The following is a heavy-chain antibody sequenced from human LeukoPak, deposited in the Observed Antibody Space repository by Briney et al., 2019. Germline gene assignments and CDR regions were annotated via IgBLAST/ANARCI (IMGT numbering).Heavy chain of an antibody. J-gene: IGHJ4*02. D-gene: IGHD6-19*01. Sequence: GGSLRLSCAASGFTFSSYEMNWVRQAPGKGLGWVSYISSSGSTIYYADSVKGRFTISRDNAKNSLYLQMNSLRAEDTAVYYCARDGYSSARTPFDYWGQGTLVTVSS. CDR1: GFTFSSYE. V-gene: IGHV3-48*03. CDR2: ISSSGSTI. CDR3: ARDGYSSARTPFDY.